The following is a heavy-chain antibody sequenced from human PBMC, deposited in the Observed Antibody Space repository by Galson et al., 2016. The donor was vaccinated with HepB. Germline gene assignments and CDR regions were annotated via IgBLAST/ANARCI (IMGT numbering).Heavy chain of an antibody. CDR3: ARDRGWLGGFDDNCNYSYGMDV. D-gene: IGHD5-12*01. CDR1: GFTFSTYW. Sequence: SLRLSCAASGFTFSTYWMSWVRKAPGKGLEWVANIKEDGSEKYYAESVKGRFTISRDNAENSLFLQMTSLRAEDTAVVYCARDRGWLGGFDDNCNYSYGMDVWGQGTTVTVSS. J-gene: IGHJ6*02. V-gene: IGHV3-7*01. CDR2: IKEDGSEK.